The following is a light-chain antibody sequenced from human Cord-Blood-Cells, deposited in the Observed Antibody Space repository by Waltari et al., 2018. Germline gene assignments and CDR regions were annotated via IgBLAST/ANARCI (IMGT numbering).Light chain of an antibody. V-gene: IGKV1-39*01. J-gene: IGKJ5*01. CDR3: QQSYSTPIS. CDR1: QSISSY. CDR2: AAS. Sequence: DIQMTQSPSSPSASVGDRVTITCRASQSISSYLNWDQQKPGKAPKLLIYAASSLQSGVPSSFSGSGSGRDFTRTISSLQPEDFATYYGQQSYSTPISFGQGTRLEIK.